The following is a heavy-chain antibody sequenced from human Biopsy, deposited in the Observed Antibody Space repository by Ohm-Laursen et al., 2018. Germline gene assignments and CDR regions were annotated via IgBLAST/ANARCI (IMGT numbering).Heavy chain of an antibody. V-gene: IGHV2-70*04. CDR1: GLSLSSTGMR. CDR3: ARTRAHNFGALEF. D-gene: IGHD1-1*01. Sequence: PTQTLTLTCSFSGLSLSSTGMRISWVRQPPGKALECLGRIDWDDDKFYSPSLETRLSLSKDTTTNQVVLTLTDVDPEDTATYYCARTRAHNFGALEFWGQGILVTVSS. J-gene: IGHJ4*01. CDR2: IDWDDDK.